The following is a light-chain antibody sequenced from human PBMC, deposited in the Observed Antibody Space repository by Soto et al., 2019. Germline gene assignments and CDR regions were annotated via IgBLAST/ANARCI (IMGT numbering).Light chain of an antibody. Sequence: QSVLTQPPSVSGAPGQRITLACTGSNSNIGAGYDVHWYRQFPGAAPKPLLSTKSHRPSGVPDRFSASKSGTSASLAITGLQPEDEADYYCQSYDSGLVGLVFGTGTKLTVL. CDR2: TKS. J-gene: IGLJ2*01. V-gene: IGLV1-40*01. CDR3: QSYDSGLVGLV. CDR1: NSNIGAGYD.